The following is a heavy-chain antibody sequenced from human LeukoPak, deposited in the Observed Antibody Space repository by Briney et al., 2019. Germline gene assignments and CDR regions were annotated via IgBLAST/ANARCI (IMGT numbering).Heavy chain of an antibody. CDR2: INHSGST. CDR1: GGSFSGYY. Sequence: SETLSLTCAVYGGSFSGYYWSWIRQPPGKGLEWIGEINHSGSTNYNPSLKSRVTISVDTSKNQFSLKLSSVTAADTAVYYCASLGYCSSTSCYGGDYWGRGTLVTVSS. V-gene: IGHV4-34*01. J-gene: IGHJ4*02. D-gene: IGHD2-2*01. CDR3: ASLGYCSSTSCYGGDY.